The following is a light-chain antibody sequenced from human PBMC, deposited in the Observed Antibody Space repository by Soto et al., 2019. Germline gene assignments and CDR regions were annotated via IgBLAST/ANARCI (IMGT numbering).Light chain of an antibody. CDR2: GAS. Sequence: EIVLTQSPGTLSLSPREGATLSGRASQSVSSSYLAWYQKKPGQAPRPLIYGASSRATGIPDRFSGTASGTDFNLTISRLETEDFAVYECQQYGSSTRTFGQWTKVDIK. CDR1: QSVSSSY. CDR3: QQYGSSTRT. J-gene: IGKJ1*01. V-gene: IGKV3-20*01.